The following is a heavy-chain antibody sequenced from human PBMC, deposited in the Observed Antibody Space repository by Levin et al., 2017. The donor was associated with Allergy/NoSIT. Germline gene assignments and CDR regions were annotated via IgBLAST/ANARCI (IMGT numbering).Heavy chain of an antibody. CDR1: GFTLTNAY. J-gene: IGHJ6*02. Sequence: GGSLRLSCVGTGFTLTNAYMAWVRQAPGKGLEWVGRIKSKIDGGTTDYAVPVKGRFTVSRDESKNTLYLQMNSLKTEDTAVDYGSRGPRRGDVWGQGTTVTVSS. CDR2: IKSKIDGGTT. V-gene: IGHV3-15*01. CDR3: SRGPRRGDV.